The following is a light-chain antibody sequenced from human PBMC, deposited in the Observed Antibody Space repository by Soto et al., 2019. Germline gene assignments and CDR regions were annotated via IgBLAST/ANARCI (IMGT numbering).Light chain of an antibody. J-gene: IGLJ1*01. CDR1: SIHVGDYNS. CDR2: DVS. V-gene: IGLV2-14*01. CDR3: SSYTTNTTLGV. Sequence: QFALTQPASVSGSPGQSITISCTGTSIHVGDYNSLAWYQQYPGKAPKLMIYDVSNRPLRVSNRFSASKSGNTASLTISGLQAEDEADYYCSSYTTNTTLGVFGTGTKVTAL.